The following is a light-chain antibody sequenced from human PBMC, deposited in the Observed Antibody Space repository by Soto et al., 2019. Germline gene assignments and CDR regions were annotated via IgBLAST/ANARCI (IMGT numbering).Light chain of an antibody. V-gene: IGKV3-20*01. Sequence: EIVVTQSPGTLSLSPGERVTLSCRASQRVSSRYLAWYRQKPGQAPRLLIDGASTRATGLPDRVSGSGSGTDFTFTISRLEPEDFAVYYCQQYGSPPCAFGQGTKLEIK. CDR2: GAS. CDR3: QQYGSPPCA. J-gene: IGKJ2*02. CDR1: QRVSSRY.